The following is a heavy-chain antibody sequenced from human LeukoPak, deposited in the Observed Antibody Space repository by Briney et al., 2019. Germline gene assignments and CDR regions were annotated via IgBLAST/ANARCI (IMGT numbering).Heavy chain of an antibody. CDR1: GYTFTSYY. D-gene: IGHD6-13*01. V-gene: IGHV1-46*01. CDR2: INPNGGST. CDR3: ARDLMGIAYRVAVYY. Sequence: ASVKVSCKASGYTFTSYYMHWVRQAPGQGLEWMGIINPNGGSTSYAQKFQGRVTMTRDTSTSTVYMELSSLRSEDTAVYYWARDLMGIAYRVAVYYWGQGTMVTVSS. J-gene: IGHJ4*02.